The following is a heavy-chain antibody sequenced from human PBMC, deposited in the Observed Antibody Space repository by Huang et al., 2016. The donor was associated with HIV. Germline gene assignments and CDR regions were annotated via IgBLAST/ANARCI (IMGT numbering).Heavy chain of an antibody. D-gene: IGHD6-19*01. J-gene: IGHJ6*02. Sequence: LQLQESGPGLVKSSETLSLICTVSGGPISSSSYYWGWFRQPPGKGPGGIGSIYYSGNTYYNPPLKSRVTISVDTSKNQFSLKVNSVTAADTAVYYCARHGRVAGHYYNNMDVWGRGTTVTVSS. CDR1: GGPISSSSYY. CDR2: IYYSGNT. CDR3: ARHGRVAGHYYNNMDV. V-gene: IGHV4-39*01.